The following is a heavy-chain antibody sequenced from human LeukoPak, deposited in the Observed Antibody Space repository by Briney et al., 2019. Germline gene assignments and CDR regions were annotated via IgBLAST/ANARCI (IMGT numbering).Heavy chain of an antibody. CDR1: GFTFSSYA. CDR2: ISGSGDST. CDR3: AKDGSGSYYDRWFDP. J-gene: IGHJ5*02. V-gene: IGHV3-23*01. Sequence: GGSLRLSCAASGFTFSSYAMNWVRQAPGKGLEWVSAISGSGDSTYYADSVKGRFTISRDSSKNTLYLQMNSLRAEDTDIYYCAKDGSGSYYDRWFDPWGQGTLVTVSS. D-gene: IGHD3-10*01.